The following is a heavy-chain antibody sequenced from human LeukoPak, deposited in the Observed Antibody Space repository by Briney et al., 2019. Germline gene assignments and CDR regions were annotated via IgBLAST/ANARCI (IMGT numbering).Heavy chain of an antibody. CDR3: AVRGYSGYDYYYYYMDV. J-gene: IGHJ6*03. CDR1: GYTFTGHY. V-gene: IGHV1-2*06. D-gene: IGHD5-12*01. CDR2: INPNSGGT. Sequence: ASVKVSCKASGYTFTGHYMHWVRQAPGQGLEWMGRINPNSGGTNYAQKFQGRVTMTRDTSISTAYMELSRLRSEDTAVYYCAVRGYSGYDYYYYYMDVWGKGTTVTVSS.